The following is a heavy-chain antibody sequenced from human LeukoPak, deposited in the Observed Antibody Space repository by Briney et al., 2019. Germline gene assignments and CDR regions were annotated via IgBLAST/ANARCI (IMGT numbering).Heavy chain of an antibody. CDR3: ARGSGEWADYYYYYYMDV. CDR1: GFTFSSYW. J-gene: IGHJ6*03. CDR2: IKQDGSEK. D-gene: IGHD7-27*01. V-gene: IGHV3-7*01. Sequence: GGSLRLSCAASGFTFSSYWMSWVRQAPGKGLEWVANIKQDGSEKYYVDSVKGRFTISRDNAKNSLYLQMNSLRAEDTAVYYCARGSGEWADYYYYYYMDVWGKGTTVTVSS.